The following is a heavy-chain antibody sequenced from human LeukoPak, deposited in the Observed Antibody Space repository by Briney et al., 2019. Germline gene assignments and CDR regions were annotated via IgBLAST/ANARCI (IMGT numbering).Heavy chain of an antibody. J-gene: IGHJ4*02. Sequence: GGSLRLSSSASGFTFSNNAMSWVRQAPGEGLEWVSSLGSGGDDTYYADSVKGRFTISRDNSRNTVSLLMNSLRAGDTAIYYCARRGITHYSDYWGQGALVTVSS. V-gene: IGHV3-23*01. CDR1: GFTFSNNA. CDR2: LGSGGDDT. CDR3: ARRGITHYSDY. D-gene: IGHD2-21*01.